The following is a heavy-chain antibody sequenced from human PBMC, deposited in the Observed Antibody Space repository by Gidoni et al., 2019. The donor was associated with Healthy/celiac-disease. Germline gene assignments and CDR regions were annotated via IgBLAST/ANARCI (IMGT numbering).Heavy chain of an antibody. CDR1: GGSISSYY. CDR2: IYYSGST. V-gene: IGHV4-59*01. CDR3: ARGSSDWFDP. J-gene: IGHJ5*02. Sequence: QVQLQESGPGLVKPSETLSLTCTASGGSISSYYWSWIRQPPGKGLEWIGYIYYSGSTNYNPSLQSRVTISVDTSKNQFSLKLSSVTAADTAVYYCARGSSDWFDPWGQGTLVTVSS. D-gene: IGHD3-10*01.